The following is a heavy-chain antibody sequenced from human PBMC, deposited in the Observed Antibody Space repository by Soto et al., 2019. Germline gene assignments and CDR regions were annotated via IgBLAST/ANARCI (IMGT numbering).Heavy chain of an antibody. Sequence: GDSVKVSCKASGGTFSSYAISWVRQAPGQGLEWMGGIIPIFGTANYAQKFQGRVTITADESTSTAYMELSSLRSEDTAVYYCPRGYSGSYFDAFDIWGQGTMVTV. J-gene: IGHJ3*02. D-gene: IGHD1-26*01. CDR3: PRGYSGSYFDAFDI. CDR2: IIPIFGTA. CDR1: GGTFSSYA. V-gene: IGHV1-69*13.